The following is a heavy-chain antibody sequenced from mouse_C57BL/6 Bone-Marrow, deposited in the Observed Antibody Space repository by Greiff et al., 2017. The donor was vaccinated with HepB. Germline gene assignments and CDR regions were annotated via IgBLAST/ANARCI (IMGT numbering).Heavy chain of an antibody. Sequence: VQLQQSGAELVRPGASVKLSCTASGFNIKDDYMHWVKQRPEQGLEWIGWIDPGNGDTEYASKFQGKATLTADTSSNTAYLQLSSLTSEDTAVYYCTTSLLRLTGSYYFDYWGQGTTLTVSS. CDR1: GFNIKDDY. V-gene: IGHV14-4*01. J-gene: IGHJ2*01. CDR2: IDPGNGDT. CDR3: TTSLLRLTGSYYFDY. D-gene: IGHD1-2*01.